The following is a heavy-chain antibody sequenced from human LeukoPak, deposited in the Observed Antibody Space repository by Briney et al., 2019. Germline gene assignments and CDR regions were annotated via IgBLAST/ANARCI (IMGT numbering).Heavy chain of an antibody. J-gene: IGHJ4*02. CDR3: ARRLHGLRYFI. V-gene: IGHV4-34*01. D-gene: IGHD3-9*01. CDR1: GGSFSGYY. Sequence: SETLSLTCAVYGGSFSGYYWSWIRQPPGKGLEWIGEINRSGSTNYNPSLKSRVTISVDTSKNQFSLKLSSVTAADTAVYYCARRLHGLRYFIWGQGTLVTVSS. CDR2: INRSGST.